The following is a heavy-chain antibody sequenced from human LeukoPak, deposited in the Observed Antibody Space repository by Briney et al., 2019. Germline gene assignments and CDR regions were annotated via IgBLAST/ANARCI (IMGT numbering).Heavy chain of an antibody. J-gene: IGHJ4*02. CDR1: EFTFGSHW. CDR2: INPDGSVR. Sequence: GGSLRLSCAASEFTFGSHWMSWVRQAPGKGLEWVASINPDGSVRHYVDSVRGRFTISRDNTKNSLYLQMNSLRVEDVALYFCARLRDSATRYDYWGQGTLVTVSS. V-gene: IGHV3-7*01. D-gene: IGHD1-26*01. CDR3: ARLRDSATRYDY.